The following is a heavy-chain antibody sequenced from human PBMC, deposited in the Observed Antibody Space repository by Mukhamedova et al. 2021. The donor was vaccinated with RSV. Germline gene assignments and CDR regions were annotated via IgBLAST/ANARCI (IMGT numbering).Heavy chain of an antibody. CDR3: ARVGIVGATLDY. Sequence: YMDRVTITADESTSTAYMELSSLRSEDTAVYYCARVGIVGATLDYWGQGTLVTVSS. D-gene: IGHD1-26*01. V-gene: IGHV1-69*01. J-gene: IGHJ4*02.